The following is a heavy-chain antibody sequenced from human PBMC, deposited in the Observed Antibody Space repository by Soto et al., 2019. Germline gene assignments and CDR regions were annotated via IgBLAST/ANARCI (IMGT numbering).Heavy chain of an antibody. CDR3: ARHYSRGSRNWSDP. Sequence: AETLALTCAVYGGSFSGYYWSWIRQPPGKGLEWIGEINHSGSTNYNPSLKSRVTISVDTSKNQFSLKLSSVTAADTAVSYCARHYSRGSRNWSDPWGQGTLVTVSS. D-gene: IGHD6-19*01. CDR1: GGSFSGYY. CDR2: INHSGST. V-gene: IGHV4-34*01. J-gene: IGHJ5*02.